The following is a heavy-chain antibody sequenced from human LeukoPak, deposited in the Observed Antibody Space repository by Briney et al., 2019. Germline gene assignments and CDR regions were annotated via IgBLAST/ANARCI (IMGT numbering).Heavy chain of an antibody. D-gene: IGHD3-22*01. J-gene: IGHJ6*02. V-gene: IGHV3-21*01. CDR2: ISSSSSYI. CDR1: GFTFSSYS. CDR3: ARSPDYYDSSGYYYRGYYGMDV. Sequence: PGGSLRLSCAASGFTFSSYSMNWVRQAPGKGLEWVSSISSSSSYIYYADSVKGRFTISRDNAKNSLYLQMNSLRAEDTAVYCCARSPDYYDSSGYYYRGYYGMDVWGQGTTVTVSS.